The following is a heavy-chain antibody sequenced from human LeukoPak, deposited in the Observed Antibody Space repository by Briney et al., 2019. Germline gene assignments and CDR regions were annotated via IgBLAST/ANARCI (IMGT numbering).Heavy chain of an antibody. D-gene: IGHD6-13*01. CDR2: INLDGSEK. V-gene: IGHV3-7*01. CDR1: GFTFSNYW. Sequence: GGSLRLPCAASGFTFSNYWMAWVRQAPGKGLEWVANINLDGSEKDYVDSLKGRCTISRDDAKNSLYLQVNTLRAEDTAVYYCARDSEKSSSFAFDIWGQGTVVTVSS. CDR3: ARDSEKSSSFAFDI. J-gene: IGHJ3*02.